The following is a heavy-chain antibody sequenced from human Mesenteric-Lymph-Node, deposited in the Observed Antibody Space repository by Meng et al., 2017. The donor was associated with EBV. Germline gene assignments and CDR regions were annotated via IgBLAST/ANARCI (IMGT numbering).Heavy chain of an antibody. CDR1: GEAFSGHY. CDR3: ARVFPDLDY. CDR2: INHSGST. Sequence: GAGRLKLSETLAPTCAVNGEAFSGHYWSWIRQPPGKGLEWIGEINHSGSTNYNPSLKSRVTISVDTSKNQFSLKLSSVTAADTAVYYCARVFPDLDYWGQGTLVTVSS. J-gene: IGHJ4*02. V-gene: IGHV4-34*01.